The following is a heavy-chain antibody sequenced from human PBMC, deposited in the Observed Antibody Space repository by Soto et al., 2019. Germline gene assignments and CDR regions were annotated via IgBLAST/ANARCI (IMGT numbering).Heavy chain of an antibody. J-gene: IGHJ4*02. V-gene: IGHV2-5*01. CDR3: AHRRNYYDSSGYYGPSNYYFDY. CDR2: IYWNDDK. Sequence: SGPTLVNPTQTLTLTCTFSGFSLSTSGVGVGWIRQPPGKALEWLALIYWNDDKRYSPSLKSRLTITKDTSKNQVVLTMTNMDPVDTATYYCAHRRNYYDSSGYYGPSNYYFDYWGQGTLVTVS. D-gene: IGHD3-22*01. CDR1: GFSLSTSGVG.